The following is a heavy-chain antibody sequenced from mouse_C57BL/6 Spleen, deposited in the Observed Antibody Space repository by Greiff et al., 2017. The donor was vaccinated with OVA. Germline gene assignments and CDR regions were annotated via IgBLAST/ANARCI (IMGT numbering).Heavy chain of an antibody. V-gene: IGHV1-19*01. CDR1: GYTFTDYY. Sequence: EVQLQQSGPVLVKPGASVKMSCKASGYTFTDYYMNWVKQSHGKSLEWIGVINPYNGGTSYNQKFKGKATLTVDKSSSTAYMELNSLTSEDSAVYYCARSGGYPDWYFDVWDTGTTVTVSS. CDR2: INPYNGGT. CDR3: ARSGGYPDWYFDV. J-gene: IGHJ1*03. D-gene: IGHD3-2*02.